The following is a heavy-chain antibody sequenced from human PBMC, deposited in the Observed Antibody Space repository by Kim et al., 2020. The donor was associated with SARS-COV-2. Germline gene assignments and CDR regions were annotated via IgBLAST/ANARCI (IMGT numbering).Heavy chain of an antibody. Sequence: GGSLRLSCAASGFTFSSYSMNWVRQAPGKGLEWVSSISSSSSYIYYADSVKGRLTISRDNAKKSLYLQMNSLRAEDKAVYYCARDNGQYYYDSSGYIPLAFDIWGQGTMVTVSS. CDR2: ISSSSSYI. CDR1: GFTFSSYS. J-gene: IGHJ3*02. D-gene: IGHD3-22*01. CDR3: ARDNGQYYYDSSGYIPLAFDI. V-gene: IGHV3-21*01.